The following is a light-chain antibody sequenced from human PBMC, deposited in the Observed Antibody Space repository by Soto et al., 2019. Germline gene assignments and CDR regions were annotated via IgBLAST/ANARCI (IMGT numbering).Light chain of an antibody. CDR3: SSYTSSETLYV. CDR2: GVT. V-gene: IGLV2-14*01. Sequence: QSALTQPASVSGSPGQSITISCTGTSSDIGGYNYVSWYQQHPGKAPKLMIYGVTNRPSGVSNRFSGSKSGNTASLTISGLQAEDEADYYCSSYTSSETLYVFGTGTKV. CDR1: SSDIGGYNY. J-gene: IGLJ1*01.